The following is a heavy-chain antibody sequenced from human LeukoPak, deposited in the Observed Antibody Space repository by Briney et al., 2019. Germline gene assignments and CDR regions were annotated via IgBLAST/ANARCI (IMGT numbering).Heavy chain of an antibody. J-gene: IGHJ3*02. V-gene: IGHV4-30-4*01. CDR2: IYYSGST. Sequence: SETLSLTCTVSGGSISSGDYYWSWIRQPPGKGLEWIGYIYYSGSTYYNPSLKSRVTISVDTSKNQFSLKLSSVTAADTAVYYCARGEGGGYALDVFDNWGQGTMVTVSS. CDR1: GGSISSGDYY. CDR3: ARGEGGGYALDVFDN. D-gene: IGHD5-12*01.